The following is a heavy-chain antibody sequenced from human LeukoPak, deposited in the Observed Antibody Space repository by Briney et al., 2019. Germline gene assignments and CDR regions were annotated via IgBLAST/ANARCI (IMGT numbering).Heavy chain of an antibody. CDR1: GFTFSSYW. Sequence: GGSLRLSCAASGFTFSSYWMSWVRQAPGKGLEWVANIKRDGSEKYYVDSVKGRFTISRDNAKNSLYLQMNSLRAEDTAVYYCARDGKGAKDCSGGSCYYSMGDAFDIWGQGTMVTVSS. D-gene: IGHD2-15*01. CDR2: IKRDGSEK. CDR3: ARDGKGAKDCSGGSCYYSMGDAFDI. J-gene: IGHJ3*02. V-gene: IGHV3-7*01.